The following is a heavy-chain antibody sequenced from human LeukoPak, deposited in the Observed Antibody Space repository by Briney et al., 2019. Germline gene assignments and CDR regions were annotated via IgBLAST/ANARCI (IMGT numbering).Heavy chain of an antibody. CDR3: ARGARAGYNLEPFDY. V-gene: IGHV4-59*08. CDR2: IYYSGST. CDR1: GGSMSSYY. J-gene: IGHJ4*02. D-gene: IGHD5-24*01. Sequence: SETLSLTCTVSGGSMSSYYWSWIRQPPGKGLEWIGYIYYSGSTKYNPSLKSRVTISVDTSKNQFSLKLSSVTAADTAVCYCARGARAGYNLEPFDYWGQGTLVTVSS.